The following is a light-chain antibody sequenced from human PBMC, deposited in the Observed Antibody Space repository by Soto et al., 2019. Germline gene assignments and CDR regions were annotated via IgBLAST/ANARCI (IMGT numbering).Light chain of an antibody. J-gene: IGKJ5*01. V-gene: IGKV1-39*01. CDR1: QDISNY. CDR2: KAS. Sequence: DIQMTQSPSSLSASVGDRVTITCQASQDISNYLHWYQQKPGKAPKLLIYKASTLKSGVPSRFSGSGSGTDFTLTISSLQPEDFATYYCQQSYSTPITFGQGTRLEIK. CDR3: QQSYSTPIT.